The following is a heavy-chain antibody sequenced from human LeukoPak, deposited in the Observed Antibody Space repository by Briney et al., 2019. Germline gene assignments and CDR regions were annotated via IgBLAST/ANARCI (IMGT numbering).Heavy chain of an antibody. V-gene: IGHV3-9*01. CDR2: ISWNSGSV. D-gene: IGHD6-13*01. CDR1: GFTFDDYG. Sequence: PGRSLRLSCEASGFTFDDYGMHWVRQAPGKGLEWVSTISWNSGSVGYVDSVKGRFTISRDNAKKTLYLQMNSLRPEDTALYYCAKDYGYSSSWYDYWGQGTLVTVSS. CDR3: AKDYGYSSSWYDY. J-gene: IGHJ4*02.